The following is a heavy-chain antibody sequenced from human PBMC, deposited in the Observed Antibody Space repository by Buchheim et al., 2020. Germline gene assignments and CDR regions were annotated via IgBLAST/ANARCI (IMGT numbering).Heavy chain of an antibody. Sequence: QVQLVQSGAEVKKPGSSVKVSCKASGGTFSSYAISWVRQAPGQGLEWMGGIIPICGTANYAKKFQGRVTITADESTSTAYMELSSLRSEDTAVYYCARGTPEFWSGYHKIKYYYYGMDVWGQGTT. D-gene: IGHD3-3*01. CDR3: ARGTPEFWSGYHKIKYYYYGMDV. J-gene: IGHJ6*02. V-gene: IGHV1-69*01. CDR2: IIPICGTA. CDR1: GGTFSSYA.